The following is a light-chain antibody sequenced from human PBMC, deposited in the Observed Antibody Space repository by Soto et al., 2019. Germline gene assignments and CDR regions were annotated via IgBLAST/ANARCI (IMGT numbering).Light chain of an antibody. V-gene: IGKV3-15*01. CDR2: GAS. CDR3: HQYNNWPLT. CDR1: QSVSTK. J-gene: IGKJ4*02. Sequence: EIVMTQSPATLSVSPGERATLPCRASQSVSTKLAWYQQKPGQAPRPLIYGASTRATGVPDRFSGSGSGTDFTLTISSLQAEDSAVYYCHQYNNWPLTFGGGTKVEIK.